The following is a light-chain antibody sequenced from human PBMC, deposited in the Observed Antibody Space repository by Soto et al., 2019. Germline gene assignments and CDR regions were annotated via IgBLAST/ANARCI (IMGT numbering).Light chain of an antibody. Sequence: SYELTQPPSVSVAPGKTARITCGGNNIGSKSVHWYQQKPGQAPVLVIYYDSDRPSGIPERFSGSNSGNTATLTISRVEAGDEADCYCQVWDSSSDHSWVFGGGTKLTVL. CDR1: NIGSKS. V-gene: IGLV3-21*04. CDR3: QVWDSSSDHSWV. CDR2: YDS. J-gene: IGLJ2*01.